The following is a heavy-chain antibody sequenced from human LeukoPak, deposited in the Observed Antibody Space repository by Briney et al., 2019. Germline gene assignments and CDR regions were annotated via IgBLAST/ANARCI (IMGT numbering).Heavy chain of an antibody. V-gene: IGHV4-59*12. CDR1: GGSISSYY. CDR3: ARGPAILEWPYNWFDP. Sequence: SETLSLTCTVSGGSISSYYWSCIRQPPGKGLEWIGYIYYSGSTNYNPSLKSRVTISVDRSKNQFSLKLSSVTAADTAVYYCARGPAILEWPYNWFDPWGQGTLVTVSS. CDR2: IYYSGST. J-gene: IGHJ5*02. D-gene: IGHD3-3*01.